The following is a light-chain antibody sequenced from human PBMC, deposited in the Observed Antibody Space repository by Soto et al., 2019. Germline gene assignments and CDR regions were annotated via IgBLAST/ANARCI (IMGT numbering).Light chain of an antibody. CDR3: ISYTSSSTSYV. Sequence: QSALTQPASVSGSPGQSITISCTGTSSDVGGYNYVAWYQQHPGKVPRLMIYEVSNRPSGVSNRFSGSKSGSTASLTISGLQAEDEAAYYCISYTSSSTSYVFGTGTRSPS. CDR2: EVS. J-gene: IGLJ1*01. V-gene: IGLV2-14*01. CDR1: SSDVGGYNY.